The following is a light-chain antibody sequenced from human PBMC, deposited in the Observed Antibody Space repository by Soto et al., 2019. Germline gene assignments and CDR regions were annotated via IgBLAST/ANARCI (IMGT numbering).Light chain of an antibody. CDR3: CSYGISYPFV. Sequence: QSVLTQPRSVSGSPGQSVTISCTGTSSDVGGYNYVSWYQQHPGKAPKVMLYDVSKRPSGVPDRFSGSKSGNTASLTISGLKDEDEADYYCCSYGISYPFVFGGGTKLTVL. V-gene: IGLV2-11*01. J-gene: IGLJ2*01. CDR2: DVS. CDR1: SSDVGGYNY.